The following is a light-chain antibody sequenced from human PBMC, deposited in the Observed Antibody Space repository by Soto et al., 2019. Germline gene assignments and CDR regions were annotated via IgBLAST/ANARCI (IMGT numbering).Light chain of an antibody. CDR3: AAWDDSLYGRV. Sequence: QLVLTQPPSASGTPGQRVTISCSGGRSNIGSNPVNWYQQFPGRAPKLLIDSNNQRPSGVPDRFSGSRSGSSASLAISGLQSEDEADYYCAAWDDSLYGRVFGTGTKVTVL. CDR1: RSNIGSNP. J-gene: IGLJ1*01. CDR2: SNN. V-gene: IGLV1-44*01.